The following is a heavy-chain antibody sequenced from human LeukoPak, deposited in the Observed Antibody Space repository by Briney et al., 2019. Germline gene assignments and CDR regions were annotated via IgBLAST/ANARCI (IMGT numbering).Heavy chain of an antibody. CDR3: ARERDTAAAGRGGFDY. V-gene: IGHV3-21*01. J-gene: IGHJ4*02. D-gene: IGHD6-13*01. CDR1: GFTFSSYS. CDR2: ISSSSSYI. Sequence: PGGSLRLSCAASGFTFSSYSMNWVRQAPGKGLEWVSSISSSSSYIYYADSVKGRFTISRDNAKNSLYLQMNSLRAEDTAVYYCARERDTAAAGRGGFDYWGQGTLVTVSS.